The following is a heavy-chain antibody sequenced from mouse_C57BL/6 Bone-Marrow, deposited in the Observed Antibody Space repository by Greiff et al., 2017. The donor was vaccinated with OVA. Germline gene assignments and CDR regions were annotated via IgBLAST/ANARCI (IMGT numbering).Heavy chain of an antibody. CDR3: ARDDYYGSSSYWDFDV. D-gene: IGHD1-1*01. J-gene: IGHJ1*03. Sequence: QVQLQQPGAELVMPGASVKLSCKASGYTFTSYWMHWVKQRPGQGLEWIGEIDPSDSYTNYNQKFKGKSTLTVDKSSSTAYMQLSSLTSEDSAVYDCARDDYYGSSSYWDFDVWGTGTTVTVSS. V-gene: IGHV1-69*01. CDR1: GYTFTSYW. CDR2: IDPSDSYT.